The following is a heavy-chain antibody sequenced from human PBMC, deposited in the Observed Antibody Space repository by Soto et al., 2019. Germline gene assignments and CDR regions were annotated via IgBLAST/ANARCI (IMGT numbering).Heavy chain of an antibody. Sequence: QVQLQESGPRLVKPSETLSLTCTVSGDSISSYYWSWIRQPPGKGLEWIGYIYYSGSTNYNPSLKSRVTISVDPLKNQFSLQLTSVTAADTAVYYCARGVATIGPWGQGTLVTVSS. V-gene: IGHV4-59*01. J-gene: IGHJ5*02. CDR3: ARGVATIGP. D-gene: IGHD5-12*01. CDR2: IYYSGST. CDR1: GDSISSYY.